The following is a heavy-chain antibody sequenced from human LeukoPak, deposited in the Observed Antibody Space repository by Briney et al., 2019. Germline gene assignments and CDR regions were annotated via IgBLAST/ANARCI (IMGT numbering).Heavy chain of an antibody. CDR2: ISGSNSYI. Sequence: GGSLRLSCAASGFTFSSYTMHWIRQAPGKGLEWVSSISGSNSYIFYADSVKGRFTVSRDNAKDSLYLQMNSLRAEDTAVYYCARDLVVGGYYDFWSGNEDYWGQGTLVTVSS. J-gene: IGHJ4*02. CDR3: ARDLVVGGYYDFWSGNEDY. CDR1: GFTFSSYT. D-gene: IGHD3-3*01. V-gene: IGHV3-21*01.